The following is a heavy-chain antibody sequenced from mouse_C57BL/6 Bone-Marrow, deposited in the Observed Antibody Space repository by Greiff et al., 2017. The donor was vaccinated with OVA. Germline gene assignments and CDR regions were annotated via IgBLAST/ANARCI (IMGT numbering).Heavy chain of an antibody. D-gene: IGHD2-4*01. CDR1: GYTFTSYW. J-gene: IGHJ4*01. CDR3: AREDYDYLYYAMDY. Sequence: VQLQQSGAELVRPGTSVKLSCKASGYTFTSYWMHWVKQRPGQGLEWIGVIDPSDSYTNYNQKFKGKATLTVDTSSSTAYMQRSSLTSEDSAVYYCAREDYDYLYYAMDYWGQGTSVTVSS. V-gene: IGHV1-59*01. CDR2: IDPSDSYT.